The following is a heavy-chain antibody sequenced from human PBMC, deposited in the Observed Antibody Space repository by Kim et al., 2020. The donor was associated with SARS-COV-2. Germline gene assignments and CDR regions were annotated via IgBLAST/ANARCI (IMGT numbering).Heavy chain of an antibody. D-gene: IGHD6-13*01. CDR3: ARDIAAAVPFNWFDP. CDR2: INPNTGNP. V-gene: IGHV7-4-1*02. Sequence: ASVKVSCKASGYTFTSYAMNWVRQAPGQGLEWMGWINPNTGNPTYAQGFTGRLVFSLDTSVSTAYLQISSLKAEDTAVYYCARDIAAAVPFNWFDPWGQGTLVTVSS. CDR1: GYTFTSYA. J-gene: IGHJ5*02.